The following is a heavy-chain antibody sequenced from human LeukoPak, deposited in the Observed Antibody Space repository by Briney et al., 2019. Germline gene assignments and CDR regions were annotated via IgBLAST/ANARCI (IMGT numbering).Heavy chain of an antibody. V-gene: IGHV4-34*01. D-gene: IGHD6-19*01. J-gene: IGHJ4*02. Sequence: SETLSLTCAVYGGSFSGYYWSWIRQPPGKGLEWIGEINHSGSTNYNPSLKSRVTISVDTSKNQFSLKLSSVTAADTAVYYCARDLSVAEGYFDYWGQGTLVTVSS. CDR1: GGSFSGYY. CDR2: INHSGST. CDR3: ARDLSVAEGYFDY.